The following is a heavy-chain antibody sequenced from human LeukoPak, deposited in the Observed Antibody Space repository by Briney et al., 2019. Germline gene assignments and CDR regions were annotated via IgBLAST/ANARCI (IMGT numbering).Heavy chain of an antibody. CDR3: ARDTYGGIDP. CDR1: GGSINSYY. V-gene: IGHV4-59*12. J-gene: IGHJ5*02. CDR2: IYYSGST. Sequence: PSETLSLTCTVSGGSINSYYWSWIRQPPGKGLEWIGYIYYSGSTNYNPSLKSRVTISVDTSKNQFSLKLSSVTAADTAVYYCARDTYGGIDPWGQGTLVTVSS. D-gene: IGHD4-23*01.